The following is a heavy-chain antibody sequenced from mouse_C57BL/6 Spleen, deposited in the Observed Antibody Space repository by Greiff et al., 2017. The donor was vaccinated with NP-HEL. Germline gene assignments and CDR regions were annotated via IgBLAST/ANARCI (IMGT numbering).Heavy chain of an antibody. D-gene: IGHD2-3*01. CDR1: GYAFSSSW. CDR2: IYPGDGDT. V-gene: IGHV1-82*01. J-gene: IGHJ4*01. CDR3: ARPNDGYYYAMDY. Sequence: VKLMESGPELVKPGASVKISCKASGYAFSSSWMNWVKQRPGKGLEWIGRIYPGDGDTNYNGKFKGKATLTADKSSSTAYMQLSSLTSEDSAVYFCARPNDGYYYAMDYWGQGTSVTVSS.